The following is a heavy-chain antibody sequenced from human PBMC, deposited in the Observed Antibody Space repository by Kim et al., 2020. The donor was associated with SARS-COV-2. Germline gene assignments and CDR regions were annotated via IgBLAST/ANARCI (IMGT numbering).Heavy chain of an antibody. Sequence: KSRVTISVDTSKNQFSLKLSSVTAADTAVYYCARHAGKTYYYGSGTPFGYWGQGTLVTVSS. CDR3: ARHAGKTYYYGSGTPFGY. J-gene: IGHJ4*02. D-gene: IGHD3-10*01. V-gene: IGHV4-39*01.